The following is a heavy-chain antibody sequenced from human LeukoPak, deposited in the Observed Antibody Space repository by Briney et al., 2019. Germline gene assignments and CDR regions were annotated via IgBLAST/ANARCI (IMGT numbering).Heavy chain of an antibody. J-gene: IGHJ4*02. CDR2: ISYDGSNK. Sequence: GGSLRLSCAASGFTFSSYAMHWVRQAPGKGLEWVAVISYDGSNKYYADSVKGRFTISRDNSKNTLYLQMNSLRAEDTAVYYCASGDDSSGYYPIDYWGQGTLVTVSS. D-gene: IGHD3-22*01. V-gene: IGHV3-30*04. CDR1: GFTFSSYA. CDR3: ASGDDSSGYYPIDY.